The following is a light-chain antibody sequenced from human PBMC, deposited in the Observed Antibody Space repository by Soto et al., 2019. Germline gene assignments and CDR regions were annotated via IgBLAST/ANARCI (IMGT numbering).Light chain of an antibody. CDR2: TNR. Sequence: QSVPTQPPSASRTPGQRVTISCSGTSSNIRSSTVNWYQQLPGTAPKALIYTNRQRSSGAPDRFSGSKSGTSASLAISGLQCVDEADYYCAAWYDTLTDYVFATGT. V-gene: IGLV1-44*01. CDR1: SSNIRSST. CDR3: AAWYDTLTDYV. J-gene: IGLJ1*01.